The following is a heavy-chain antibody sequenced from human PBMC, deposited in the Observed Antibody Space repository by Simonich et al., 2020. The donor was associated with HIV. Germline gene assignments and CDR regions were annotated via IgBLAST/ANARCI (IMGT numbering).Heavy chain of an antibody. D-gene: IGHD6-19*01. J-gene: IGHJ3*02. V-gene: IGHV5-51*03. Sequence: DVQLVQSGAAVKKPGESLKISCKGSGCYFPNYWIGWVRQMPGKGLEWRRIIYTGDSDTTYSPSFQGQVTISAVKSISTAYLQWSSLKASDTAMYYCVRRMAGTDAFDIWGQGTMVTVSS. CDR3: VRRMAGTDAFDI. CDR1: GCYFPNYW. CDR2: IYTGDSDT.